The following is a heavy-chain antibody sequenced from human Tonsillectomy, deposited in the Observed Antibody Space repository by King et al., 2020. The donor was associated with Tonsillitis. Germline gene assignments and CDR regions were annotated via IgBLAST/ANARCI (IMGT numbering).Heavy chain of an antibody. V-gene: IGHV4-59*08. D-gene: IGHD3-10*01. Sequence: QLQESGPGLVNPSETLSLTCTGSDGSISGYYWSWIRQPPGKGLEWIAYIQYGWRTNYNSSLKSRAIISIDTSKGQLFLTLTSVTAADTAVYYCARHIQRGAYDIWGQGRMVTVAS. CDR1: DGSISGYY. J-gene: IGHJ3*02. CDR3: ARHIQRGAYDI. CDR2: IQYGWRT.